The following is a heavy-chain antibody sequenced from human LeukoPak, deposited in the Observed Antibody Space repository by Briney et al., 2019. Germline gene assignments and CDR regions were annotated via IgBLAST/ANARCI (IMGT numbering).Heavy chain of an antibody. CDR1: GGTFSSYT. J-gene: IGHJ5*02. Sequence: SSAKVSCKASGGTFSSYTISWVRQAPGQGLEWMGRIIPILGIANYAQKFQGRVTITADKSTSTAYMELSSLRSEDAAVYYCARDFGGRIAGPLGRLWFDPWGQGTLVTVSS. D-gene: IGHD6-13*01. CDR2: IIPILGIA. CDR3: ARDFGGRIAGPLGRLWFDP. V-gene: IGHV1-69*04.